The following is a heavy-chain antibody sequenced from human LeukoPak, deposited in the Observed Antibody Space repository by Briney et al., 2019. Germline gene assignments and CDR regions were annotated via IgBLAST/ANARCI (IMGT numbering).Heavy chain of an antibody. J-gene: IGHJ4*02. V-gene: IGHV3-30-3*01. D-gene: IGHD3-22*01. Sequence: PGRSLRLSCAASGFTFRSYAMHWVRQAPGKGLEWVAVISYDGSNKYYADSVKGRFTISRDNSKNTLYLQMNSLRAEDTAVYYCAREPPPDSDYYDSSGYYRGIDYWGQGTLVTVSS. CDR2: ISYDGSNK. CDR1: GFTFRSYA. CDR3: AREPPPDSDYYDSSGYYRGIDY.